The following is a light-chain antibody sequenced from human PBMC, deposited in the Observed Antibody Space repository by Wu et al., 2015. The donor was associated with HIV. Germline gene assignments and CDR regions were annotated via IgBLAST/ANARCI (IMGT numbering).Light chain of an antibody. CDR1: QSVYNY. J-gene: IGKJ2*01. CDR3: QQRSNLPPT. Sequence: EIVLTQSPATLSLSPGERATLSCRASQSVYNYLAWYQQRPGQAPRLLIYDVSNRAAGIPGRFTGSGSGTDFTLTITRTEPEDFAVYYCQQRSNLPPTFGQGTKLEI. V-gene: IGKV3-11*01. CDR2: DVS.